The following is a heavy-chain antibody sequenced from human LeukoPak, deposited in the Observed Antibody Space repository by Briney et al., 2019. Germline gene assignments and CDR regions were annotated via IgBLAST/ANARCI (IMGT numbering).Heavy chain of an antibody. CDR2: ISYTGTS. J-gene: IGHJ3*02. Sequence: PSETLSLTCTVSGGSISSYYWSWIRQPPGKGLEWIGYISYTGTSNYTPSLKSRVTISLDTSKNQFSLRLSSVTAADTAVYYCARGYYNWNYDDAFDIWGQGTMVTASS. CDR3: ARGYYNWNYDDAFDI. D-gene: IGHD1-7*01. V-gene: IGHV4-59*01. CDR1: GGSISSYY.